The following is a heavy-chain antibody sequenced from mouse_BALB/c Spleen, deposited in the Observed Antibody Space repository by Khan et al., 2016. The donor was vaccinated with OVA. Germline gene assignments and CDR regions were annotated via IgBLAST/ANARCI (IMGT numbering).Heavy chain of an antibody. Sequence: VQLQESGAELVKAGASVKMSCKASGYTFTSYWMHRVKQRLGQGLEWFAETNPTNGRTYYNEKFKSKATMTVDKSSSTAYMLLSGPTFEDSAVYYCARIKKILAAYFDYWGQGTTLTVSS. J-gene: IGHJ2*01. CDR2: TNPTNGRT. V-gene: IGHV1S81*02. CDR1: GYTFTSYW. CDR3: ARIKKILAAYFDY. D-gene: IGHD1-1*01.